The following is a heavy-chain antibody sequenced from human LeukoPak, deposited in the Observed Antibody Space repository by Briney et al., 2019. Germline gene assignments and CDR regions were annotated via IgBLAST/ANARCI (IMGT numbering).Heavy chain of an antibody. CDR3: ARLNYYDSSGYFRAAFDI. V-gene: IGHV1-2*02. D-gene: IGHD3-22*01. CDR1: GYTFTGYY. Sequence: ASVKVSCKASGYTFTGYYMHWVRQAPGQGLEWMGWINPNSGGTNYAQKLQGRVTMTTDTSTSTAYMELRSLRSDDTAVYYCARLNYYDSSGYFRAAFDIWGQGTMVTVSS. CDR2: INPNSGGT. J-gene: IGHJ3*02.